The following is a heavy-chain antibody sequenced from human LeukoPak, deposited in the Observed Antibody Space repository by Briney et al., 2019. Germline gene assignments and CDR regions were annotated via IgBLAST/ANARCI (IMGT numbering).Heavy chain of an antibody. J-gene: IGHJ4*02. CDR1: GFTLSDHW. CDR3: VRDGAGYPPFEL. D-gene: IGHD5-18*01. CDR2: INVDGSDT. V-gene: IGHV3-74*01. Sequence: GGSLRLSCAASGFTLSDHWMNWVSHPPGKGRLWVSHINVDGSDTDYADSVKGRFTLSRDNARKTQYLQMGSVRVEQTAGGYCVRDGAGYPPFELWGQGNLVTASS.